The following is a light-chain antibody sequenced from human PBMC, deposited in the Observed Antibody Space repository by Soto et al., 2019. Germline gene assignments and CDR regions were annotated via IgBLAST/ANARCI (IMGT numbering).Light chain of an antibody. CDR1: SSNFGSNT. Sequence: LTKPLSAYGTHGQRGTIFCTKSSSNFGSNTVNWYQQLPGTAPKLLIYSNNQRPSGVPDRFSGSKSGTSASLAISGLQSEDEADYYCAAWDDSLNGPYVFGTGTKVIV. CDR2: SNN. J-gene: IGLJ1*01. V-gene: IGLV1-44*01. CDR3: AAWDDSLNGPYV.